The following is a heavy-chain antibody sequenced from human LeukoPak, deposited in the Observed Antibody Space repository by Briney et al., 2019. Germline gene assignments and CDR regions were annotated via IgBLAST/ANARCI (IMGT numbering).Heavy chain of an antibody. CDR1: GGSINGYY. CDR2: IYYSGST. D-gene: IGHD5/OR15-5a*01. J-gene: IGHJ5*02. CDR3: AKYVSTGWFDP. V-gene: IGHV4-59*08. Sequence: KPSETLSLTCTVSGGSINGYYWAWVRQPPGEGLEWIGYIYYSGSTNYNPSLKSRVTISVDTSENQFSLKLTSVTAADTAVYYCAKYVSTGWFDPWGQGTLVTVSS.